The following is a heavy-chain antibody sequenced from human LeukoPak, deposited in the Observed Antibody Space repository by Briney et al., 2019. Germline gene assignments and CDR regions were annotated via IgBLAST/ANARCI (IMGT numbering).Heavy chain of an antibody. J-gene: IGHJ5*02. CDR1: GGSVSSGSYY. V-gene: IGHV4-61*01. CDR3: ARVRITMVRGANNWFDP. D-gene: IGHD3-10*01. Sequence: SETLSLTCTVSGGSVSSGSYYWSWIRQPPGKGLEWIGYIYYSGSTNYNPSLKSRVTISVDTSKNQFSLKLSSVTAADTAVYYCARVRITMVRGANNWFDPWGQGTLVTVSS. CDR2: IYYSGST.